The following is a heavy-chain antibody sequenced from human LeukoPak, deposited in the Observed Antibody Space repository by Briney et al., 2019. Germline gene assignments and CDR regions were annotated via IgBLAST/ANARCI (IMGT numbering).Heavy chain of an antibody. J-gene: IGHJ4*02. V-gene: IGHV3-23*01. Sequence: GGSLRLSCAASGFTFSSYAMSWVRQAPGKGLEWVSAISGSGGGTYYADSVKGRFTISRDNSKNTLYLQMNSLRAEDTAVYYCAKGGELYYYDSSGYYLLFDYWGQGTLVTVSS. D-gene: IGHD3-22*01. CDR1: GFTFSSYA. CDR2: ISGSGGGT. CDR3: AKGGELYYYDSSGYYLLFDY.